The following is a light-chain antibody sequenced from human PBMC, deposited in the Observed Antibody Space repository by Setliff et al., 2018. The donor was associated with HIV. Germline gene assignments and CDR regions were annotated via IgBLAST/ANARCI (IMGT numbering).Light chain of an antibody. CDR2: DVS. CDR1: SSDVSTYNF. V-gene: IGLV2-14*03. J-gene: IGLJ1*01. CDR3: SSYADNILYV. Sequence: QSALTQPASVSGSPGQSITISCTGTSSDVSTYNFVSWYQQHPGKAPKLMIYDVSYRPSGVSNRFSGSKSGNTASLTVSGLQAEDEADYYCSSYADNILYVFGSGTKVTVL.